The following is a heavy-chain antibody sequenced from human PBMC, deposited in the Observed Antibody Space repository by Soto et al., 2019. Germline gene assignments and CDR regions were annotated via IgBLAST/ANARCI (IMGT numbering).Heavy chain of an antibody. CDR1: GASINSGGYY. CDR2: IYFSGST. D-gene: IGHD1-26*01. J-gene: IGHJ4*02. V-gene: IGHV4-31*03. CDR3: ASGKAWEVLLAY. Sequence: QVQLQESGPGLVKPSQTLSLTCTVSGASINSGGYYWSWIRQLPGKGLEWIGYIYFSGSTYYNPSLESRITTSRDTSQNQFSLQLSSVTAADTAVYYCASGKAWEVLLAYWGQGTLATVSS.